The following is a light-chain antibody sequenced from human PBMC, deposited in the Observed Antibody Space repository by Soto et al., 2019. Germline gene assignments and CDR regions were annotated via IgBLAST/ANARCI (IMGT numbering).Light chain of an antibody. Sequence: EIVLTQSPATLSLSPGERAALSCRASQSVRSNSAWYQQKPGQVPRLLFYGASTRATGVPARFSGSGYETEFTLTISSLQSEDFAVYYCQQYNSWPLTFGGGTKVDIK. J-gene: IGKJ4*01. V-gene: IGKV3-15*01. CDR1: QSVRSN. CDR3: QQYNSWPLT. CDR2: GAS.